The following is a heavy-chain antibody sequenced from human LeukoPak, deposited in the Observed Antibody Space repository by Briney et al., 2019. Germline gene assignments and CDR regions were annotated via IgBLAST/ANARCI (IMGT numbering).Heavy chain of an antibody. CDR1: GFTFGSYA. D-gene: IGHD3-22*01. V-gene: IGHV3-30*04. J-gene: IGHJ4*02. CDR3: ARDRAYYDSSGYNPRLDS. Sequence: GGSLRLSCAASGFTFGSYAIHWVRQAPGKGLEWVAVTSYDGSNKYYADSVKGRFTISRDNSKNTLYLQMNSLRAEDTAVYYCARDRAYYDSSGYNPRLDSWGQGTPVTVSS. CDR2: TSYDGSNK.